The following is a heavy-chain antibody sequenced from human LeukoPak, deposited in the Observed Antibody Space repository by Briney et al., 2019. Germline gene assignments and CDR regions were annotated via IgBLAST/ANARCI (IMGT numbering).Heavy chain of an antibody. V-gene: IGHV1-69*13. J-gene: IGHJ4*02. Sequence: ASEKVSCKASGGTFSSYDISWVRQAPGQGLEWRGGIIPIFGTANYAQKFQGRVTITADESTSTAYMELSSLRSEDTAVYYCARDGVAALKLTLDYWGQGTLVTVSS. CDR3: ARDGVAALKLTLDY. D-gene: IGHD6-6*01. CDR1: GGTFSSYD. CDR2: IIPIFGTA.